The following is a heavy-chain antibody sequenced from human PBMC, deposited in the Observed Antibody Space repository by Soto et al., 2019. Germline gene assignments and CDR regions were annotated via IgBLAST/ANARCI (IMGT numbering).Heavy chain of an antibody. CDR2: IYYSGST. V-gene: IGHV4-30-4*01. CDR3: ASCTGYGPHFEY. D-gene: IGHD5-12*01. CDR1: GGSISSGDYY. Sequence: SETLSLTCTVSGGSISSGDYYWSWIRQPPGKGLEWVGYIYYSGSTYYNPSLKSRVTISVDTSKNQFSLKLSSVTAADTAVYSCASCTGYGPHFEYWGQGTLVNVSS. J-gene: IGHJ4*02.